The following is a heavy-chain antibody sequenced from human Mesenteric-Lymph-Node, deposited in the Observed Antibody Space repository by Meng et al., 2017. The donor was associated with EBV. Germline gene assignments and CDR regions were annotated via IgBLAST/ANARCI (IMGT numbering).Heavy chain of an antibody. V-gene: IGHV1-18*04. Sequence: VQSVQAEDEVKTPGNSAKVSCKTSGYTFTKYGIHWVRQAPGQWLEWIGSISPFTDNTQYVQKFQGRVTMTTDTSTNTEYMELRTLRSADTYVYYCARGLTCGDYSDNWGQGTLVTVSS. CDR1: GYTFTKYG. D-gene: IGHD3-16*01. J-gene: IGHJ4*02. CDR3: ARGLTCGDYSDN. CDR2: ISPFTDNT.